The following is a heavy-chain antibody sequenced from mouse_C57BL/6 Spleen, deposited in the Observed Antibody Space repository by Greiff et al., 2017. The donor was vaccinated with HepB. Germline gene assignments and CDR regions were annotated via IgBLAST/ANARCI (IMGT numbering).Heavy chain of an antibody. CDR3: VRRDYGSRGFDV. J-gene: IGHJ1*03. V-gene: IGHV10-1*01. CDR2: IRSKSNNYAT. D-gene: IGHD1-1*01. Sequence: EVQVVESGGGLVQPKGSLKLSCAASGFSFNTYAMNWVRQAPGKGLEWVARIRSKSNNYATYYADSVKDRFTISRDDSESTLYRQMNNLKTEETAMYYCVRRDYGSRGFDVWGTGTTVTVSS. CDR1: GFSFNTYA.